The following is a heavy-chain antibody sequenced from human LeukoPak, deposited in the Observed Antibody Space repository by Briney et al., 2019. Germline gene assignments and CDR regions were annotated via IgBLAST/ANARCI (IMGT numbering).Heavy chain of an antibody. D-gene: IGHD5-24*01. CDR2: ISNSSSTI. V-gene: IGHV3-48*04. CDR3: ARDKLEMATITTFDY. CDR1: GFTFSSYS. Sequence: GGSLRLSCAASGFTFSSYSMNWVRQAPGKGLEWVSYISNSSSTIYYADSVKGRFTISRDNAKNSLYLQMNSLRAEDTAVYYCARDKLEMATITTFDYWGQGTLVTVSS. J-gene: IGHJ4*02.